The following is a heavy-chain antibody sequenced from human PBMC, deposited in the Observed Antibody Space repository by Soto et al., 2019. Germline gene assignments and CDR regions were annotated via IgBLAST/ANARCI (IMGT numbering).Heavy chain of an antibody. J-gene: IGHJ4*02. V-gene: IGHV3-66*01. Sequence: GSLRLSCAASGFTVSSNYMSWVRQAPGKGLEWVSVIYSGGSTYYADSVKGRFTISRDNSKNTLYLQMNSLRAEDTAVYYCARAPHYDYIWGSYRWYYFDYWGQGTLVTVSS. CDR1: GFTVSSNY. CDR3: ARAPHYDYIWGSYRWYYFDY. D-gene: IGHD3-16*02. CDR2: IYSGGST.